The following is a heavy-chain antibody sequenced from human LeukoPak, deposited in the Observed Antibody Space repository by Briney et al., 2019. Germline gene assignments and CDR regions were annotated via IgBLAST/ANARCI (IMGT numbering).Heavy chain of an antibody. D-gene: IGHD3-3*01. Sequence: GSLRLSCAASGFTFSSYAMSWVRQAPGKGLEWVSAISGSGGSTYYADSVKGRFTISRDNSKNTLYLQMNSLRAEDTAVYYCAKAPHHDFWSGSIDYWGQGTLVTVSS. CDR1: GFTFSSYA. J-gene: IGHJ4*02. V-gene: IGHV3-23*01. CDR2: ISGSGGST. CDR3: AKAPHHDFWSGSIDY.